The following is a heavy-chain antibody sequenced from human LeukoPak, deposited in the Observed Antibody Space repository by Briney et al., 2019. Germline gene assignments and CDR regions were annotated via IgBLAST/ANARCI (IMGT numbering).Heavy chain of an antibody. CDR3: ARAPRDGDYFFDY. CDR2: IYYSGST. J-gene: IGHJ4*02. Sequence: SETLSLTCTVSGGSINSYYWSWIRQPPGKGLEWIGYIYYSGSTNYNPSLKSRVTISVDTSKNQFSLKLSSVTAADTAVYYCARAPRDGDYFFDYWGQGTLVTVSS. CDR1: GGSINSYY. V-gene: IGHV4-59*01. D-gene: IGHD4-17*01.